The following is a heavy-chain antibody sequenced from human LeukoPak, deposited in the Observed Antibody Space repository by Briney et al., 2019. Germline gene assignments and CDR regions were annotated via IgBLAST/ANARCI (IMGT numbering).Heavy chain of an antibody. CDR1: GFAFSNYA. V-gene: IGHV3-23*01. CDR2: ISGIGDRT. Sequence: GGSLRLSCAASGFAFSNYAMSWVRQAPGKGLEWVSAISGIGDRTYHADSVKGRFTIFRDNSKNTLYLQMNSLRAEDTAVYYCAKDIGAHQFDSWGQGTLVTVSS. J-gene: IGHJ4*02. CDR3: AKDIGAHQFDS. D-gene: IGHD3-10*01.